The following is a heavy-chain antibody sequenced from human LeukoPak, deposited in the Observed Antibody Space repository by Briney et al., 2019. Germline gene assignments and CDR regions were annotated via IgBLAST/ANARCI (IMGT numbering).Heavy chain of an antibody. CDR1: GVSISSYY. V-gene: IGHV4-4*07. Sequence: SETLSLTCTVSGVSISSYYWSWIRQPAGKGLEWIGRIYTSGSTNYNPSLESRVTMSVDTSKNQFSLKLSSVTAADTAVYYCARDWITPRSSGWYEGWFDPWGQGTLVTVSS. CDR3: ARDWITPRSSGWYEGWFDP. J-gene: IGHJ5*02. D-gene: IGHD6-19*01. CDR2: IYTSGST.